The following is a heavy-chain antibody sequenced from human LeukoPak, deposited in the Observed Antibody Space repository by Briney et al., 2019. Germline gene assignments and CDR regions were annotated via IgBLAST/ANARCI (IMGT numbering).Heavy chain of an antibody. V-gene: IGHV6-1*01. CDR1: GDSVSSNSAA. Sequence: SQTLSLTGAISGDSVSSNSAAWSWIRQSPSRGLEWLGRTYYRSKWNNNYAISVKSRITINPDTSKNQFSLQLNSVTPEDTGVYYCARARGYFDLWGRGTLVTVSS. J-gene: IGHJ2*01. CDR2: TYYRSKWNN. CDR3: ARARGYFDL. D-gene: IGHD3-10*01.